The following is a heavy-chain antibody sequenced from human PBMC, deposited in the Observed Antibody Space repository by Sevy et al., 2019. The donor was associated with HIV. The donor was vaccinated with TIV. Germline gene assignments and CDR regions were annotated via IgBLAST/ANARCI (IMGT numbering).Heavy chain of an antibody. Sequence: QLGGSLRLSCAASGFTFSGSAMQWVRQASGKGLEWVGRIRSKGNSYATAYAASVKGRFTISRDDTKNTVYLQMNSLKTEDTAVYYCTRGGARDSSSWYDYFDYWGQGTLVTVSS. J-gene: IGHJ4*02. CDR2: IRSKGNSYAT. D-gene: IGHD6-13*01. V-gene: IGHV3-73*01. CDR3: TRGGARDSSSWYDYFDY. CDR1: GFTFSGSA.